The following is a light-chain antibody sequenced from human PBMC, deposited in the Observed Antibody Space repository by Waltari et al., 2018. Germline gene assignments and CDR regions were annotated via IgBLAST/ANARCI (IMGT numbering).Light chain of an antibody. Sequence: QSVLTQPPSMSGAPGQRVTISCTGSSSNIGAGHDVHWYQVFPGTAPKLLIYGNNNRPSGVHDRFSGSKSDTSASLAIGGLQAEDEADYYCQSFDIRLSGGVVFGGGTKVTVL. CDR3: QSFDIRLSGGVV. CDR2: GNN. CDR1: SSNIGAGHD. V-gene: IGLV1-40*01. J-gene: IGLJ3*02.